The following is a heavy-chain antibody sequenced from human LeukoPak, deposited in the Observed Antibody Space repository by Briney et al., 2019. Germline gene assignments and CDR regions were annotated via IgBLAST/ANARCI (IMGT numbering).Heavy chain of an antibody. J-gene: IGHJ4*02. D-gene: IGHD5-24*01. CDR2: LSGSGGGT. CDR3: ARDYKYAFDN. V-gene: IGHV3-23*01. CDR1: GITLSNYG. Sequence: GGYLRLSCAVSGITLSNYGMSWVRQAPGKGLEWVAGLSGSGGGTNYADSVQGRFTISRDNPKNSLYLQMNSLRVEDTAVYYCARDYKYAFDNWGQGTLVTVSS.